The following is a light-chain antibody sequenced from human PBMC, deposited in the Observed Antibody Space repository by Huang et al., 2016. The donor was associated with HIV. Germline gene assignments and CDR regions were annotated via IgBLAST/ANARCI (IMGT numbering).Light chain of an antibody. V-gene: IGKV4-1*01. CDR2: WGT. CDR3: LQYYSVPQT. Sequence: DIVMTQSPDSLAVSPGERSTINCKSSQTVLYSLDKKNCLAWFQQKPGRPPKLLMYWGTTRESGVPDRFRGSGSWTDFTLTSNNLQAEDVAVYFCLQYYSVPQTFGHGTKVEIK. J-gene: IGKJ1*01. CDR1: QTVLYSLDKKNC.